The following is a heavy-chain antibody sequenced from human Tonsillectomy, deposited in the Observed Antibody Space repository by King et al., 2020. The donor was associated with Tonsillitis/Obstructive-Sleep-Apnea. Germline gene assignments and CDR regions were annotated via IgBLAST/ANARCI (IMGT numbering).Heavy chain of an antibody. CDR2: IWDDGSDK. V-gene: IGHV3-33*06. CDR3: AKAWAPGSSDVWYGDLFDY. J-gene: IGHJ4*02. D-gene: IGHD4-17*01. CDR1: GFTFSTYD. Sequence: QLVQSGGGVVQPGRSLRLSCAASGFTFSTYDIHWVRQAPGKGLEWVALIWDDGSDKYYADSVQGRFTISRDNSKNTLHRQMNNLRAEGTAVYYFAKAWAPGSSDVWYGDLFDYWGQGTLVTVSS.